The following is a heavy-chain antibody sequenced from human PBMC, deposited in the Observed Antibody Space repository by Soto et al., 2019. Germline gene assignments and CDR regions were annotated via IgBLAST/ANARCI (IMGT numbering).Heavy chain of an antibody. CDR1: GGNFRSES. J-gene: IGHJ3*02. CDR2: IIPFFGTS. V-gene: IGHV1-69*14. CDR3: ARGHVSGGNSDAYDI. D-gene: IGHD2-21*02. Sequence: QVQLVQSGAEVKKPGSSVKVSCKASGGNFRSESINWVRQAPGQGLEWMGGIIPFFGTSDYAQKFQGRLRITVDTSPTTPYMELSSLRSQDTAVYSCARGHVSGGNSDAYDIWGQGTMVTVSS.